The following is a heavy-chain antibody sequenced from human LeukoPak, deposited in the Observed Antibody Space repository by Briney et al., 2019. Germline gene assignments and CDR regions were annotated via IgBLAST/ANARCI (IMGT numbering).Heavy chain of an antibody. D-gene: IGHD2-15*01. Sequence: SETLSLTCTVSGGSINYWSWIRQPAGQGLEWIGRIYTRGSTNYNLSLKSRVTMSVDTSKNQFSLKLSSVTAADTAVYYCARGRYCSADICSGGDAFDIWGQGTMVSVSS. CDR2: IYTRGST. CDR3: ARGRYCSADICSGGDAFDI. J-gene: IGHJ3*02. V-gene: IGHV4-4*07. CDR1: GGSINY.